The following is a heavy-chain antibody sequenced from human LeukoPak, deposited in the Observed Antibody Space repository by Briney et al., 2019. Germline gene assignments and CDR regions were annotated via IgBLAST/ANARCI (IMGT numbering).Heavy chain of an antibody. V-gene: IGHV4-30-2*01. CDR3: ARGDTAMAYNWFDP. CDR2: IYHSGST. D-gene: IGHD5-18*01. Sequence: SETLSLTCAVSGGSISSGGYSWSWIRQPPGKGLEWIGYIYHSGSTYYNPSLKSRVTISVDRSKNQFSLKLSSVTAADTAVCYCARGDTAMAYNWFDPWGQGTLVTVSS. CDR1: GGSISSGGYS. J-gene: IGHJ5*02.